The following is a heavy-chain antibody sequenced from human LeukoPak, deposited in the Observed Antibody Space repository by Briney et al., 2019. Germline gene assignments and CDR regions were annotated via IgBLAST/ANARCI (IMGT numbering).Heavy chain of an antibody. Sequence: SETLSLTCSVSGGSISSLYWCWIRQPPGKGLEWIGYIYYSGSTNYNPALKSRVTISVDTSKNQFSLNLSSVTAADTAVYYCARCNSNYVSWFDPWGQGTLVTVSS. CDR3: ARCNSNYVSWFDP. D-gene: IGHD4-11*01. CDR2: IYYSGST. CDR1: GGSISSLY. V-gene: IGHV4-59*11. J-gene: IGHJ5*02.